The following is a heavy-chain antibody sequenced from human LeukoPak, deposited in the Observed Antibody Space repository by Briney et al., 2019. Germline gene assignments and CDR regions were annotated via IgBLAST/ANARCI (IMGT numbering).Heavy chain of an antibody. D-gene: IGHD6-19*01. CDR3: AKALGAGWYDNWFPP. CDR2: ISGNSVSI. CDR1: GFKFDEYG. J-gene: IGHJ5*02. V-gene: IGHV3-9*01. Sequence: PGGSLRLSCAGCGFKFDEYGMYWLQQAPGKGLEGVSGISGNSVSIGYADSVRGQFTTSRDKANNSLYLQMNSLRPEDTAFYYCAKALGAGWYDNWFPPWGQGTLVTVSS.